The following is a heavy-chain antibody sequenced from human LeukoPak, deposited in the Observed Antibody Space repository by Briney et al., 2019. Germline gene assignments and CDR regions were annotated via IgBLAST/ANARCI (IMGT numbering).Heavy chain of an antibody. Sequence: GGSLRLSCAASGFTFSSYGMHWVRQAPGNGLEWAAVIWYDGSNKYYADSVKGRFTISRDNSKNTLYLQMNSLRAEDTAVYYCAREPRSGYSYGSPDYWGQGTLVTVSS. CDR2: IWYDGSNK. D-gene: IGHD5-18*01. V-gene: IGHV3-33*01. J-gene: IGHJ4*02. CDR1: GFTFSSYG. CDR3: AREPRSGYSYGSPDY.